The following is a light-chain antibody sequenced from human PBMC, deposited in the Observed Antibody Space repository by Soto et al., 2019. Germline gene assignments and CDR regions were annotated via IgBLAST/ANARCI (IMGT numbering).Light chain of an antibody. CDR3: SSYADNNRV. Sequence: QSVLTQPPSASGSPGQSVTISCTGTSSDVGAYNYVSWYQQYPAKAPKLIIYEVTKRPAGVPDRFSGSKSGNTASLTVSGLQAEDEADYYCSSYADNNRVFGTGTKVTVL. V-gene: IGLV2-8*01. CDR1: SSDVGAYNY. CDR2: EVT. J-gene: IGLJ1*01.